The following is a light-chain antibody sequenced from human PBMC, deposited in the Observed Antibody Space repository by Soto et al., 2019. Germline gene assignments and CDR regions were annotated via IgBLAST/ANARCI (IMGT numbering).Light chain of an antibody. CDR1: QSIRSW. Sequence: DIKTTQSPSTLSALVRDRVPITCRASQSIRSWLAWYQQKPGKAPKLLIYEASTLKSGVPSRFSGSGSGTEFTLTISSLQPDDFATYYCQDSNIYPGTFGQGTKVDIK. J-gene: IGKJ1*01. CDR3: QDSNIYPGT. V-gene: IGKV1-5*03. CDR2: EAS.